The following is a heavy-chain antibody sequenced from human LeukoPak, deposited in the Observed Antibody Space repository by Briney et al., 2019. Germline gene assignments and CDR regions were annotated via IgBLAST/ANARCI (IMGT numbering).Heavy chain of an antibody. Sequence: GGSLRLSCAASGFTFSSYSMNWVRQAPGKGLEWVSYISSSSSTIYYADSVKGRFTISRDNAKNSLYLQMNSLRAEDTAVYYCASLTAARNSRITDAFDIWGQGTMVTASS. D-gene: IGHD6-6*01. CDR3: ASLTAARNSRITDAFDI. CDR2: ISSSSSTI. CDR1: GFTFSSYS. V-gene: IGHV3-48*01. J-gene: IGHJ3*02.